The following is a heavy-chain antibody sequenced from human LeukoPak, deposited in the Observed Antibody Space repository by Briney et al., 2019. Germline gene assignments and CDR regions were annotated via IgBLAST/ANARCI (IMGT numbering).Heavy chain of an antibody. Sequence: PGGSLRLSCAASGFTFSSYTMSWVRQAPGKGLEWVSTITTSDGNTYYADSVKGRFTVSRDNSKNTLFLQMNSLGADDTAVYYCAKLLRIVGAPIDYWGQGTLVTVSS. CDR3: AKLLRIVGAPIDY. V-gene: IGHV3-23*01. CDR1: GFTFSSYT. CDR2: ITTSDGNT. D-gene: IGHD1-26*01. J-gene: IGHJ4*02.